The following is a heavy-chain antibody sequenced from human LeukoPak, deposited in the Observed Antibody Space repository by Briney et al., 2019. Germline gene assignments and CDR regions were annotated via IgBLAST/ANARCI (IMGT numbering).Heavy chain of an antibody. CDR3: ATDLFMGYDSADY. J-gene: IGHJ4*02. V-gene: IGHV1-24*01. Sequence: GASVKVSCKVSGYTLTELSMHWVRQAPGKGLEWMGGFDPEDGETIYAQKFQGRVTMTEDTSTDPAYMELSSLRSEDTAVYYCATDLFMGYDSADYWGQGTLVTVSS. CDR1: GYTLTELS. D-gene: IGHD5-12*01. CDR2: FDPEDGET.